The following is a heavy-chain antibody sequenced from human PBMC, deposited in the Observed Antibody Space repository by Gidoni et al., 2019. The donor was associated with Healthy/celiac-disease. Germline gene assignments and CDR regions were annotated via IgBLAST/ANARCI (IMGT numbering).Heavy chain of an antibody. D-gene: IGHD3-16*01. J-gene: IGHJ6*02. V-gene: IGHV1-46*01. Sequence: QVQLVQSGAEVKKPGASVKVSCKASGYTFTSYYMHWVRQAPGQGLEWMGIINPSGGSTSYAQKFQGRVTMTRDTSTSTVYMELSSLRSEDTAVYYCAREQMYYDYVWGYYGMDVWGQGTTVTVSS. CDR1: GYTFTSYY. CDR3: AREQMYYDYVWGYYGMDV. CDR2: INPSGGST.